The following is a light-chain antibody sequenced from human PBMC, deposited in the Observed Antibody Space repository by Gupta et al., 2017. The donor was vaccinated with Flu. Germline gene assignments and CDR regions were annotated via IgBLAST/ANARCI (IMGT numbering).Light chain of an antibody. J-gene: IGKJ4*01. CDR2: GVS. CDR1: RSVSSNY. V-gene: IGKV3-20*01. CDR3: QQFGSSRVT. Sequence: EIVLTPSPGTLSLSLGERATLSCKTSRSVSSNYLAWYQQKPGQAPRLLIYGVSSRATGVPDRFGGSGSGTDFTLTISRLEPEDFAVYFCQQFGSSRVTFGGGTKVEIK.